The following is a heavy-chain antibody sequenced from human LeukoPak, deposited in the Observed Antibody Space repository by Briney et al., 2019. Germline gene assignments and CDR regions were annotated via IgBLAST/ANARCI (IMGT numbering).Heavy chain of an antibody. D-gene: IGHD1-26*01. V-gene: IGHV3-33*01. Sequence: GGSLRLSCAASGFTFSSYGMHWVRQAPGKGLEWVAVIWYDGSNKYYADSVKGRFTISRDNSKNTLYLQMNSLRAEDTAVYYCAREPWELLNKAFDIWGQGTTVTVSS. J-gene: IGHJ3*02. CDR1: GFTFSSYG. CDR2: IWYDGSNK. CDR3: AREPWELLNKAFDI.